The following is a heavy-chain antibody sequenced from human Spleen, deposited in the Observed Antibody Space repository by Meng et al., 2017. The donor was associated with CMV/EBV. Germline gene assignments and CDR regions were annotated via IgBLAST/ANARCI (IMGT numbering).Heavy chain of an antibody. J-gene: IGHJ6*02. D-gene: IGHD3-10*01. CDR1: GCTFRNFD. CDR2: IKQDGSEK. CDR3: ARFMAGRSGDYYYYYGMDV. Sequence: GESLKIYCAASGCTFRNFDMNWVRQAPGKALEWVANIKQDGSEKYYVDSVKGRFTISRDNAKNSLTLQMNSLRAEDTAVYYCARFMAGRSGDYYYYYGMDVWGQGTTVTVSS. V-gene: IGHV3-7*01.